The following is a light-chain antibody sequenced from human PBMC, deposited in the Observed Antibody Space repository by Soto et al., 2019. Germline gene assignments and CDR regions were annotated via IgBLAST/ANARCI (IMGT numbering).Light chain of an antibody. V-gene: IGLV2-14*01. CDR3: ISYRGSDTSHV. Sequence: QSALTQPASVSGSPGQSITISCTGTSSDIGRYNYVAWYQQFPGKTPKLIIYEVRNRPSGVSFRFSGSKSGNTASLTISGLQAEDETDYYCISYRGSDTSHVFGTGTKVTVL. J-gene: IGLJ1*01. CDR2: EVR. CDR1: SSDIGRYNY.